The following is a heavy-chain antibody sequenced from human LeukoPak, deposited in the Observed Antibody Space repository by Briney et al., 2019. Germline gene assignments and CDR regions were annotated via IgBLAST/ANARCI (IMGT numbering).Heavy chain of an antibody. V-gene: IGHV4-59*08. CDR3: ARHIREHFDWSLDY. CDR2: IYYSGST. D-gene: IGHD3-9*01. Sequence: SETLSLTCTVSGGSISSYYWSWIRQPPGKGLEWIGYIYYSGSTNYNPSLKSRVTISVDTSKNQFSLKLSSVTAADTVVYYCARHIREHFDWSLDYWGQGTLVTVSS. J-gene: IGHJ4*02. CDR1: GGSISSYY.